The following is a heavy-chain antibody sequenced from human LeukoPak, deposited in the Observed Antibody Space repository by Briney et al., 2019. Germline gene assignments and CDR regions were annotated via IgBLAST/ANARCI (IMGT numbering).Heavy chain of an antibody. V-gene: IGHV3-30-3*01. Sequence: PGRSLRLSCAASGFTFSSYAMHWVRQAPGKGLEWVAVISYDGSNKYYADSVKGRFTISRDNSKNTLYLQMNSLRGEDTAVYYCASEVRPSEFDYWGQGTLVTVSS. CDR2: ISYDGSNK. CDR1: GFTFSSYA. D-gene: IGHD1-26*01. CDR3: ASEVRPSEFDY. J-gene: IGHJ4*02.